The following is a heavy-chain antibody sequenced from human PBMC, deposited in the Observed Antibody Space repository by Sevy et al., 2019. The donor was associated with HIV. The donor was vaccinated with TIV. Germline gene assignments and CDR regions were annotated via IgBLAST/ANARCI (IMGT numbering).Heavy chain of an antibody. CDR1: GASITDYY. CDR2: QFYSGST. J-gene: IGHJ4*02. D-gene: IGHD5-18*01. Sequence: SETLSLTCSVSGASITDYYWPWIRQPPGKGLEWIGYQFYSGSTTYNPSLKSRVTISLDTSRNQFSLRLNSVTAADTAVYYCARSENLDTAPIDSWGQGTLVTVSS. CDR3: ARSENLDTAPIDS. V-gene: IGHV4-59*01.